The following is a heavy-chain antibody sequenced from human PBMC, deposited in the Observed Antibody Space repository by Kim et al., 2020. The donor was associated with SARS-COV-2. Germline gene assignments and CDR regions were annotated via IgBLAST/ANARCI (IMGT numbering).Heavy chain of an antibody. CDR3: ARWGGAAADYYYYYGMDV. CDR1: GFTVSSNY. CDR2: IYSGGST. D-gene: IGHD6-13*01. V-gene: IGHV3-53*04. J-gene: IGHJ6*02. Sequence: GGSLRLSCAASGFTVSSNYMSWVRQAPGKGLEWVSVIYSGGSTYYADSVKGRFTISRHNSKNTLYLQMNSLRAEDTAVYYCARWGGAAADYYYYYGMDVWGQGATVTVSS.